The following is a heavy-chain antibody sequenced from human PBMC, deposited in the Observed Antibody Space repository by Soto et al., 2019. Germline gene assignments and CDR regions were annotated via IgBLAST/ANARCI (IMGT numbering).Heavy chain of an antibody. D-gene: IGHD3-3*01. J-gene: IGHJ3*02. CDR2: ISGSGGST. CDR3: AKDVRFLEWLYRDAFDI. V-gene: IGHV3-23*01. Sequence: EVQLLESGGALVQPGGSLRLSCAASGFTFSSYAMSWVRQAPGKGLEWVSAISGSGGSTYYADSVKGRFTISRDNSKNTLYLQMNSLRAEDTAVYYCAKDVRFLEWLYRDAFDIWGQGTMVTVSS. CDR1: GFTFSSYA.